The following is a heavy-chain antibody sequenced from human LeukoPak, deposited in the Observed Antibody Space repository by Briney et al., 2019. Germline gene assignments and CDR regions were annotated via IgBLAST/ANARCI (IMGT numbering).Heavy chain of an antibody. V-gene: IGHV1-69*05. D-gene: IGHD2-15*01. J-gene: IGHJ6*03. Sequence: SVKVSCKASGGTFSSYAISWVRQGPEEGLEWMGEIIPIFGTANYAQKFQGRVTITTDESASTAYMELSSLRSEDTAVYYCARSGGSGRGNYMDVWGKGTTVTVSS. CDR1: GGTFSSYA. CDR2: IIPIFGTA. CDR3: ARSGGSGRGNYMDV.